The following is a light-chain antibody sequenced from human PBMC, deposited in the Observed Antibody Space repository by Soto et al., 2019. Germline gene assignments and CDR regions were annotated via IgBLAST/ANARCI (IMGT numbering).Light chain of an antibody. V-gene: IGKV1-39*01. J-gene: IGKJ1*01. CDR2: AAS. Sequence: DIQMTQSPSSMSASVGDRVTITCRASQSVSSSLNWYQQKPGKAPKLLIYAASSLQTGVPSRLSGSGSGTDFTLTISSLQHEDFATYYCQQSDRTPPTFGQGTKVEIK. CDR3: QQSDRTPPT. CDR1: QSVSSS.